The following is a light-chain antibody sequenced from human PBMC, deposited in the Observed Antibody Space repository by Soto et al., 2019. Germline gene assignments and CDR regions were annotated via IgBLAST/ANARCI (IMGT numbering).Light chain of an antibody. V-gene: IGKV3-20*01. CDR3: QQYHSPPLT. CDR1: QNIMSNY. Sequence: EIVLTQSPGTLSLSPGQRATLSCRASQNIMSNYVAWFQQTPGQAPRLLIYGAVNKASGIPDRFSGSGSGTEFTLTISSLEPEDFVVYYCQQYHSPPLTFGQGTKVEIK. J-gene: IGKJ1*01. CDR2: GAV.